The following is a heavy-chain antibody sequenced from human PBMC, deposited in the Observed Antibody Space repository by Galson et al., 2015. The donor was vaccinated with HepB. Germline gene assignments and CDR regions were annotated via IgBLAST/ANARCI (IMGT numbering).Heavy chain of an antibody. V-gene: IGHV3-66*01. Sequence: SLRLSCAASGFTVSSNYMSWVRQAPGKGLEWVSVIYSGGSTYYADSVKGRFTISRDNSKNTLYLQMNSLRAEDTAVYYCARADYDFWSGPTPFDYWGQGTLVTVSS. CDR3: ARADYDFWSGPTPFDY. CDR2: IYSGGST. CDR1: GFTVSSNY. J-gene: IGHJ4*02. D-gene: IGHD3-3*01.